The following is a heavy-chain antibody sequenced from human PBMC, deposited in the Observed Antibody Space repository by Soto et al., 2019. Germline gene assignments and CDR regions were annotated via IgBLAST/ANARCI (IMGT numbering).Heavy chain of an antibody. CDR1: GGSISSGGYS. J-gene: IGHJ4*02. V-gene: IGHV4-30-2*01. CDR3: ARGSGYSYYFDY. CDR2: IYHSGST. Sequence: TLSLTCAVSGGSISSGGYSWSWIRQPPGKGLEWIGYIYHSGSTYYNPSLKSRVTISVDRSKNQFSLKLSSVTAADTAVYYCARGSGYSYYFDYWGQGTLVTVSS. D-gene: IGHD3-22*01.